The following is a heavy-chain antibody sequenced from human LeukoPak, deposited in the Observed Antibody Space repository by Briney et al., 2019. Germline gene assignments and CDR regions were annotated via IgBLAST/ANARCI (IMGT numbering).Heavy chain of an antibody. CDR1: GITVSSSY. CDR3: TRQLYDFWAGFYTADYYFDF. V-gene: IGHV3-66*04. CDR2: MYSDGAT. D-gene: IGHD3-3*01. J-gene: IGHJ4*02. Sequence: PGGSLRLSCAASGITVSSSYMSWVRQTPGEGLEWVASMYSDGATFYADSVKGRFTISRDNAKNSLFLQMNSLRAEDSAIYYCTRQLYDFWAGFYTADYYFDFWGQGTLVTVSS.